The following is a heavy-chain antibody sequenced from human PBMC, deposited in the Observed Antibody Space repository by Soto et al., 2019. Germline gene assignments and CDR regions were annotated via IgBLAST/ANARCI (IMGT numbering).Heavy chain of an antibody. CDR1: GYTFTSYA. D-gene: IGHD3-3*01. J-gene: IGHJ6*02. CDR2: INAGNGNT. CDR3: ARDVIFGVARYGMDV. Sequence: GASVKVSCKASGYTFTSYAMHWVRQAPGQRLEWMGWINAGNGNTKYSQKFQGRVTITRDTSTSTVYMELSSLRSEDTAVYYCARDVIFGVARYGMDVWGQGTTVTVSS. V-gene: IGHV1-3*01.